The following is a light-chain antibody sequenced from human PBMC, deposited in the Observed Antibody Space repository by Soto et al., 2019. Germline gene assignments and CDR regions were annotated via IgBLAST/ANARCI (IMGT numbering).Light chain of an antibody. CDR3: CSYAGSTYV. CDR1: SSDVGGYNY. Sequence: QSVLTQPRSVSGSPRQSVTISCTGTSSDVGGYNYVSWYQQHLGKVPKLMIYDVSKRPSGVSDRFSGSKSGNTASLTISGLQAEDEADYYCCSYAGSTYVFGTGTKVTVL. CDR2: DVS. V-gene: IGLV2-11*01. J-gene: IGLJ1*01.